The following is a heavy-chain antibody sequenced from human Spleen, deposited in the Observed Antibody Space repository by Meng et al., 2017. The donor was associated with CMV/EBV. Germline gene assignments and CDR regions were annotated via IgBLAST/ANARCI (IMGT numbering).Heavy chain of an antibody. CDR1: GGTFSSYA. J-gene: IGHJ6*02. D-gene: IGHD3-10*01. CDR3: AWFPEVMSIVSDYYYGVDV. CDR2: IIPIFGTP. Sequence: SVKVSCKASGGTFSSYAISWVRQAPGQGLEWMGGIIPIFGTPNYAQKFQGRVTITTDESTSTAYMELSSLRSEDTAVYYCAWFPEVMSIVSDYYYGVDVWGQGTTVTVSS. V-gene: IGHV1-69*05.